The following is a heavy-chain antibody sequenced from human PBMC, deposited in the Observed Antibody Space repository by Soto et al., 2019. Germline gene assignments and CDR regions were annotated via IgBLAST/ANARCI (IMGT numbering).Heavy chain of an antibody. D-gene: IGHD3-22*01. CDR1: AFTFSSYA. CDR3: AKDLVVLVTSYHGMDV. Sequence: QVQLVESGGGVVQPGRSLRLSCAASAFTFSSYAMHWVRQAPGKGLEWVATISHDGGTKIYSDSLKGRFTIARDNSKTTLYLQMNSLRAEDTAVYYCAKDLVVLVTSYHGMDVWCQGTTVPVSS. CDR2: ISHDGGTK. V-gene: IGHV3-30*18. J-gene: IGHJ6*02.